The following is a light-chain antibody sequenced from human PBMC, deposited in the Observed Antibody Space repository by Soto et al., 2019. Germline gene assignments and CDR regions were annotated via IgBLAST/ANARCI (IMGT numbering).Light chain of an antibody. CDR2: AVS. V-gene: IGLV2-14*03. CDR1: SSDIGSYNH. CDR3: ISYTDRQSYL. J-gene: IGLJ1*01. Sequence: QSVLTQPASVSGSPGQSITISCSGTSSDIGSYNHVAWYQQFPGKSPKLMIYAVSDRPSGVSDRFPGSKSGITASLTISGLQTEDEADYYCISYTDRQSYLFGTGTKV.